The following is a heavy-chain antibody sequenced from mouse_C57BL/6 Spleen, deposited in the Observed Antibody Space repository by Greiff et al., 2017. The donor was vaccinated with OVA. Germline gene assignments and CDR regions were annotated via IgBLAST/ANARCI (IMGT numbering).Heavy chain of an antibody. J-gene: IGHJ4*01. CDR1: GYTFTSYW. CDR2: INPSSGYT. D-gene: IGHD1-1*01. Sequence: VQLQQSGAELAKPGASVKLSCKASGYTFTSYWMHWVKQRPGQGLEWIGYINPSSGYTKYNQKFKDKATLTADKSSSTAYMQLSSLTYEDSAVYYCARESIYYYGSSYFYAMDYWGQGTSVTVSS. CDR3: ARESIYYYGSSYFYAMDY. V-gene: IGHV1-7*01.